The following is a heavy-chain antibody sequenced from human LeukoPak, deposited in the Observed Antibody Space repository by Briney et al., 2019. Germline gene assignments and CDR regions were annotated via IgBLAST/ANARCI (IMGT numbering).Heavy chain of an antibody. J-gene: IGHJ6*02. Sequence: GASVKVSCKASGGTFSSYAISWVRQAPGQGLEWMGGIIPIFGTANYAQKFQGRVTITADESTSTAYMELSSLRSEDTAVYYCRIAADWVEYYGMDVRGQGTTVTVSS. V-gene: IGHV1-69*13. CDR1: GGTFSSYA. CDR2: IIPIFGTA. D-gene: IGHD3/OR15-3a*01. CDR3: RIAADWVEYYGMDV.